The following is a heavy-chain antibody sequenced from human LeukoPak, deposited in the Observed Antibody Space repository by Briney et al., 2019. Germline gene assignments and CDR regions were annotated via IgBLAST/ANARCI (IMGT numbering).Heavy chain of an antibody. CDR1: GGSLTISSYF. D-gene: IGHD1-1*01. J-gene: IGHJ4*02. CDR2: IHPSGTT. Sequence: SQTLSLTCTVSGGSLTISSYFWTWIRQHPGKSLEWIGHIHPSGTTEYNPSLKSRVTMSLDTSQSQFSVRLTSVTAADTAMYYCARGQDAFKTGYWGQGTLVTVSS. CDR3: ARGQDAFKTGY. V-gene: IGHV4-31*03.